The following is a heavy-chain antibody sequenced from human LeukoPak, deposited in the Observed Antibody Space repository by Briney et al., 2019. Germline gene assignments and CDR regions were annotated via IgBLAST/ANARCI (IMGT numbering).Heavy chain of an antibody. CDR1: GFTFDDYD. Sequence: PGGSLRLSCAASGFTFDDYDMHWVRQAPGKGLEWVLGISWNSGSIGYADSVKGRFTISRDNAKNSLYLQMNSLRAEDTALYYCAKNLGRQLGGFDYWGQGTLVTVSS. CDR3: AKNLGRQLGGFDY. J-gene: IGHJ4*02. D-gene: IGHD6-6*01. CDR2: ISWNSGSI. V-gene: IGHV3-9*01.